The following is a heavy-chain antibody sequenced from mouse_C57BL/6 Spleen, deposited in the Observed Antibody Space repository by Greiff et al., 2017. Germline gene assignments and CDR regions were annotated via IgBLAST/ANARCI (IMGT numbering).Heavy chain of an antibody. CDR2: ISSGGDSI. Sequence: EVQGVESGEGLVKPGGSLKLSCAASGFTFSSYAMSWVRQTPEKRLEWVAYISSGGDSIYYADTVKGRFTISRDNARNTLYLQMSSLMSEDTAMCYNTRDLGWFAYWGQGTLVTVSA. CDR3: TRDLGWFAY. V-gene: IGHV5-9-1*02. D-gene: IGHD3-1*01. J-gene: IGHJ3*01. CDR1: GFTFSSYA.